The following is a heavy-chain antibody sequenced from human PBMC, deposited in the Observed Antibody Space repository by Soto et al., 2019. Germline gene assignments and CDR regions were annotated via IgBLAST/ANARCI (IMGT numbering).Heavy chain of an antibody. CDR3: ARVLYYGMDV. CDR1: GFSLSNPRMS. V-gene: IGHV2-26*02. D-gene: IGHD2-2*02. J-gene: IGHJ6*02. CDR2: ISAQDEK. Sequence: QVTLKESGPVLVRPTETLTLTCTFSGFSLSNPRMSVSWIRQPPGKALEWLAHISAQDEKSYSTSLMTRLTISKDSSNSQLVLTMTNMVPVDTGTYYCARVLYYGMDVWGQGTTVAVSS.